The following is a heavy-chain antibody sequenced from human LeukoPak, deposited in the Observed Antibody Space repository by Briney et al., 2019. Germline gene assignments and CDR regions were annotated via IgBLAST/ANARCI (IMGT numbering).Heavy chain of an antibody. CDR3: ARDQNIAGRPDY. Sequence: ASVRVSCKACGYTFPDYGISWVRQAPGQGLEWVGWISGYNGHTNYAQKFQGRVTMTTDTSTSTVYMELRTLRSDDTAVYYCARDQNIAGRPDYWGQGTLVTVSS. CDR1: GYTFPDYG. V-gene: IGHV1-18*01. CDR2: ISGYNGHT. J-gene: IGHJ4*02. D-gene: IGHD6-6*01.